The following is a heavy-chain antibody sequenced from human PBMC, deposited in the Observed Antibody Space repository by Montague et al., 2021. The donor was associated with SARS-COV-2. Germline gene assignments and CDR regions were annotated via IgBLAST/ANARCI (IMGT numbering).Heavy chain of an antibody. V-gene: IGHV3-66*02. J-gene: IGHJ3*02. CDR2: IYSGGTT. Sequence: SLRLSCAASGFSVSNNYMSWVRQAPGKELEWVSVIYSGGTTHYXXXVXXRLTISRDNSKNTLYVQVDSLRPEDTAVYYCAREGYSAYDYGGFDIWGQGTMVIVSS. CDR3: AREGYSAYDYGGFDI. D-gene: IGHD5-12*01. CDR1: GFSVSNNY.